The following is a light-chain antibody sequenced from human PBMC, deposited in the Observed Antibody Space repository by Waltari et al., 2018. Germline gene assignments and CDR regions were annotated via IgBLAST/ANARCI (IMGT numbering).Light chain of an antibody. CDR2: AAS. V-gene: IGKV1-17*01. Sequence: DIQMTQSPSSLSASVGDRVTITCRASQGIRNGLGWYQQQPGKAPKRLIYAASSLQSGVPSRFSSSGSGTEFTLTISSLQPEDFASYYCLQYNSYPWTFGQGTKVEIK. CDR3: LQYNSYPWT. CDR1: QGIRNG. J-gene: IGKJ1*01.